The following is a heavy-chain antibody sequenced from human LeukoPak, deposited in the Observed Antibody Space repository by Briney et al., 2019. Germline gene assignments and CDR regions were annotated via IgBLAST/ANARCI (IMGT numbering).Heavy chain of an antibody. V-gene: IGHV4-31*03. J-gene: IGHJ6*02. CDR3: ARDRLYCSSTSCYPNYYYGMDV. Sequence: SETLSLTCTVSGGSISSGGYYWSWIRQHPGKGLEWIGYIYYSGSTYYNPSPKSRVTISVDTSKNQFSLKLSSVTAADTAVYYCARDRLYCSSTSCYPNYYYGMDVWGQGTTVTVSS. CDR1: GGSISSGGYY. CDR2: IYYSGST. D-gene: IGHD2-2*01.